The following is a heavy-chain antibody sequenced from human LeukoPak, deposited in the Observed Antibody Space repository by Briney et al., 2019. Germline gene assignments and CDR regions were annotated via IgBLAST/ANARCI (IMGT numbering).Heavy chain of an antibody. CDR1: GGSFSGYS. CDR2: IYSSGST. Sequence: SETLSLTCTVSGGSFSGYSWSWIRQPPGRGLEWIGYIYSSGSTNYNPSLKSRVTISMDTSNNQLFLRLNSVTAADKAVYYCARQYSTSLPPLSWGQGTLVTVSS. CDR3: ARQYSTSLPPLS. J-gene: IGHJ5*02. D-gene: IGHD6-6*01. V-gene: IGHV4-4*09.